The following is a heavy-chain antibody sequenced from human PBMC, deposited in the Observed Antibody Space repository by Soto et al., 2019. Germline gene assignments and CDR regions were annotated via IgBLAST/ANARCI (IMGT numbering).Heavy chain of an antibody. D-gene: IGHD4-17*01. Sequence: PSETLSLTCAVYGGSFSGYYWSWIRQPPGKGLEWIGEINHSGSTNYNPSLKSRVTISVDTSKNQFSLKLSSVTAADTAVYYCARDYGDYLDFDYWGQGTLVTVSS. V-gene: IGHV4-34*01. J-gene: IGHJ4*02. CDR3: ARDYGDYLDFDY. CDR2: INHSGST. CDR1: GGSFSGYY.